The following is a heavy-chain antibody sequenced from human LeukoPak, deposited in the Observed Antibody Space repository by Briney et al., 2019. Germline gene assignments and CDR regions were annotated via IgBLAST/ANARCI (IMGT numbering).Heavy chain of an antibody. V-gene: IGHV4-59*12. CDR2: IYYSGST. CDR1: GGSISSYY. Sequence: KTSETLSLTCTVSGGSISSYYWSWIRQPPGKGLEWIGYIYYSGSTNYNPSLKSRVTISVDTSKNQFSLKLSSVTAADTAVYYCARDISSSWFAWFDPWGQGTLVTVSS. D-gene: IGHD6-13*01. CDR3: ARDISSSWFAWFDP. J-gene: IGHJ5*02.